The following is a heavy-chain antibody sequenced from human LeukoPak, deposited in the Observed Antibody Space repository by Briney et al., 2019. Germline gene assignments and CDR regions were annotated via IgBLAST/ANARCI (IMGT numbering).Heavy chain of an antibody. J-gene: IGHJ3*02. CDR2: INPNSGGT. CDR1: GYTFTGYY. V-gene: IGHV1-2*02. CDR3: ARDQDHGDYGVHDAFDI. D-gene: IGHD4-17*01. Sequence: ASVKVSCKASGYTFTGYYMHWVRQAPGQGLEWMGWINPNSGGTNYAQKFQGRVTMTRDTSITTAYMELSRLRSDDTAVYYCARDQDHGDYGVHDAFDIWGQGAMVTVSS.